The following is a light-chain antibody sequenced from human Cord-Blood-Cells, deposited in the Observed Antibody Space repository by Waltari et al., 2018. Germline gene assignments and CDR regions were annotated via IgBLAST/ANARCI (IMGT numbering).Light chain of an antibody. CDR3: QAWDSNTYV. CDR2: HDS. Sequence: SYELTQPPSVSVSPGQTASITCSGDKLGDKYACWYQQKPGQSPVLVIYHDSKRPSGIPERFAGSNSGNTATLTISGTQAMDEADYYCQAWDSNTYVFGTGTKVTVL. CDR1: KLGDKY. J-gene: IGLJ1*01. V-gene: IGLV3-1*01.